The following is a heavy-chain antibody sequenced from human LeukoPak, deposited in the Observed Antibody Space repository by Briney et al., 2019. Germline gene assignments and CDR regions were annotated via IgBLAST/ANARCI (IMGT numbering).Heavy chain of an antibody. CDR2: INPNSGDT. J-gene: IGHJ4*02. V-gene: IGHV1-2*02. CDR3: VRDVHNWNDDY. CDR1: GYTFTGYN. D-gene: IGHD1-1*01. Sequence: PEASAKVSCKASGYTFTGYNVHWVRQAPGQGLEWLGWINPNSGDTLYPQKFQGRVTLTRDTSISTAYMDLNRLTSDDTAVYYCVRDVHNWNDDYWGQGTLVTVSS.